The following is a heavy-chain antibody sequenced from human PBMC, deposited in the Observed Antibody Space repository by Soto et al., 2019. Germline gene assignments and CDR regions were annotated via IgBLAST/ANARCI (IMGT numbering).Heavy chain of an antibody. Sequence: LRLSCAASGFTFSSYAMSWVRQAPGKGLEWVSAISGSGGSTYYADSVKGRFTISRDNSKNTLYLQMNSLRAEDTAVYYCAKSSYCSGGSCYPYTWFDPWGQGTLVTVSS. CDR1: GFTFSSYA. D-gene: IGHD2-15*01. CDR2: ISGSGGST. CDR3: AKSSYCSGGSCYPYTWFDP. J-gene: IGHJ5*02. V-gene: IGHV3-23*01.